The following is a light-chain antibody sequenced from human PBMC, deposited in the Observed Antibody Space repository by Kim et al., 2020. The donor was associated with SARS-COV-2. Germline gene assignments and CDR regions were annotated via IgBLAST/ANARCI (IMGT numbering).Light chain of an antibody. CDR3: QTWDSSNEI. J-gene: IGLJ2*01. V-gene: IGLV3-1*01. CDR2: QST. CDR1: NLAYRS. Sequence: VSQGQTALSTCSGDNLAYRSTCWYQQRPGQSPVLVIYQSTKRPSGIPERFSASKSDHTVTLTISGTQPLDEADYFCQTWDSSNEIIGGGTQLTVL.